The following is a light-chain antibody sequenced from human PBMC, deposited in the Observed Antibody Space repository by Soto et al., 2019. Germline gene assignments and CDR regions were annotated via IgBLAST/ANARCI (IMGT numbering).Light chain of an antibody. Sequence: SYELTQPPSVSVAPGKTARITCGGNNIGSKSVHWYQQKPGQAPVLVIYYDNDRPSGIPERFSGSNSGNTATLTISRVEAGDEADYYCQVWDSSSELRGVFGGGTKVTVL. CDR1: NIGSKS. J-gene: IGLJ2*01. V-gene: IGLV3-21*04. CDR2: YDN. CDR3: QVWDSSSELRGV.